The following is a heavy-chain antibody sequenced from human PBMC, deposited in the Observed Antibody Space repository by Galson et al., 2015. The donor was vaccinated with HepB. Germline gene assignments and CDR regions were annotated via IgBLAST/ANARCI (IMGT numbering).Heavy chain of an antibody. Sequence: SLRLSCAASGFPFDDYAMHWVRQAPGKGLEWVSGLSWNSDTIDYADSVKGRFTISRDNAKNSLYLQMNSLRAEDTAFYYCAKSIAARPGYYYYMDVWGKGTSVTVSS. D-gene: IGHD6-6*01. J-gene: IGHJ6*03. V-gene: IGHV3-9*01. CDR3: AKSIAARPGYYYYMDV. CDR2: LSWNSDTI. CDR1: GFPFDDYA.